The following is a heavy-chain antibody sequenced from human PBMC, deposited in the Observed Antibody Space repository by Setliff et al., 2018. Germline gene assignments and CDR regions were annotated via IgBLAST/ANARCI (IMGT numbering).Heavy chain of an antibody. J-gene: IGHJ6*02. CDR1: GASIRSGSHY. Sequence: SETLSLTCTVSGASIRSGSHYWSWTRQSAERGLEWIGHIYTSGTTDYSPSFKSRVSISADTSKNLVSLKLHSVTAADTAVYYCTKEYVVISFVANTHSHYGMDVWGQGTTVTVSS. V-gene: IGHV4-61*09. CDR3: TKEYVVISFVANTHSHYGMDV. CDR2: IYTSGTT. D-gene: IGHD2-21*01.